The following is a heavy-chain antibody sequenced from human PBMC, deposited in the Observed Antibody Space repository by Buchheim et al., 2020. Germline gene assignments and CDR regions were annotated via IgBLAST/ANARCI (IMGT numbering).Heavy chain of an antibody. J-gene: IGHJ6*02. V-gene: IGHV3-21*01. CDR3: ARGGYSGYDRYGMDV. Sequence: EVQLVESGGGLVKPGGSLRLSCAASGFTFSSYSMNWVRQAPGKGLEWVSSISSSSSYIYYADSVKGRLTISRDNAKNSLYLQMNSLRAEDTAVYYCARGGYSGYDRYGMDVWGQGTT. CDR2: ISSSSSYI. CDR1: GFTFSSYS. D-gene: IGHD5-12*01.